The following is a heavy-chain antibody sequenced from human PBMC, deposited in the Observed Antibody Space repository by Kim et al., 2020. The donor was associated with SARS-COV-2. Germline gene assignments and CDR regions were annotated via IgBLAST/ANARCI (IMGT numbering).Heavy chain of an antibody. Sequence: ANYVKGRFTISRDNSKNTLYLQMGSRRAEDMAVYYCARDRSGSYFHAFDIWGQGTMVTVSS. J-gene: IGHJ3*02. D-gene: IGHD1-26*01. CDR3: ARDRSGSYFHAFDI. V-gene: IGHV3-64*01.